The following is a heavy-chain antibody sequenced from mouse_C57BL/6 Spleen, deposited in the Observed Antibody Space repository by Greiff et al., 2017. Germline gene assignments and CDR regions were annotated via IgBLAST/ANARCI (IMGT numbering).Heavy chain of an antibody. J-gene: IGHJ2*01. CDR3: ARDNWYFEY. Sequence: EVQLLQPGGGLVKPGGSLKLSCAASGFTFSVYGMHWVRQAPETGLEWVAYISSGSSTIYYADTVKGRVTISRDNAKNTLFLQMTSLRSEDTAMDYCARDNWYFEYWGQGTTLTVSS. CDR2: ISSGSSTI. V-gene: IGHV5-17*01. CDR1: GFTFSVYG. D-gene: IGHD4-1*01.